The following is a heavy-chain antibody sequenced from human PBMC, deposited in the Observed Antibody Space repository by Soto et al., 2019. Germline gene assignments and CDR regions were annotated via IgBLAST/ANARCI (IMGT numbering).Heavy chain of an antibody. D-gene: IGHD3-3*01. V-gene: IGHV4-34*01. CDR1: GGSFSGYY. Sequence: QVQLQQWGAGLLKPSETLSLTCAVYGGSFSGYYWSWIRQPPGKGLEWIGELNHSGSTNYNPSLKSRVTISVDTSKNQFSLKLSSVTAADTAVYYCASRPIWSGYYLSAYWGQGTLVTVSS. CDR3: ASRPIWSGYYLSAY. J-gene: IGHJ4*02. CDR2: LNHSGST.